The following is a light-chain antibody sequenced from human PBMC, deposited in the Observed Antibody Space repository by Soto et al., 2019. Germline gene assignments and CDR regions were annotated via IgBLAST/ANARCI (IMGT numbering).Light chain of an antibody. CDR3: QQLHSYPIT. J-gene: IGKJ5*01. CDR1: QTISSW. CDR2: KAS. Sequence: DIQMTQSPSTLSGSVGDRVTITCRASQTISSWLAWYQQKPGKAPRLLIYKASTLKSGVPSRFSGSGSGTEFTLTISSLQPDDFATYYCQQLHSYPITFGQGTRLEI. V-gene: IGKV1-5*03.